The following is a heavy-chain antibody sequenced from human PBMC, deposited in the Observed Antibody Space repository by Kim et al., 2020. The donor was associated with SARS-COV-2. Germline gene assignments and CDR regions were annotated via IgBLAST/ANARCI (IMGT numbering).Heavy chain of an antibody. D-gene: IGHD6-25*01. Sequence: ASVKVSCKASGYTFTGYYMHWVRQAPGQGLEWMGCINPNSGGTNYAQKFQGRVTMTRDTSISTAYMELSRLGTDDTAVYYCARDWQQRRWAFDIWGQGTMVTLSS. V-gene: IGHV1-2*02. J-gene: IGHJ3*02. CDR3: ARDWQQRRWAFDI. CDR1: GYTFTGYY. CDR2: INPNSGGT.